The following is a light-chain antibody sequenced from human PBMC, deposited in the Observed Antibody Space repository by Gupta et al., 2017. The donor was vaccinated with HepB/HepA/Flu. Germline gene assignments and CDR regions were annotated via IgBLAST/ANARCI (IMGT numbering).Light chain of an antibody. CDR3: QSYDNSLSGYVV. V-gene: IGLV1-40*01. Sequence: QSVLTQPPSVYGAPGQRVTISCTGSSPHIGAPYDVHWYQHLPGTAPKLLIYGNTHRPSGVPERFSGSKSGTSASLAIAGLQSEDEADYYCQSYDNSLSGYVVFGGGTKLTVL. CDR1: SPHIGAPYD. CDR2: GNT. J-gene: IGLJ2*01.